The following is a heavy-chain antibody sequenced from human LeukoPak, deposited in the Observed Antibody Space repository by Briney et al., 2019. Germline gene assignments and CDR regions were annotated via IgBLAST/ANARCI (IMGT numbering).Heavy chain of an antibody. Sequence: ASVKVSCKVSGYTLTELSMHWVRQAPGKGLEWMGGFDPEDGETIYAQKFQGRVTMTRDMSTSTVYMELSSLRSDDTAVYYCARVRRIVVVPAAVPDAFDIWGQGTMVTVSS. V-gene: IGHV1-24*01. CDR1: GYTLTELS. CDR3: ARVRRIVVVPAAVPDAFDI. CDR2: FDPEDGET. D-gene: IGHD2-2*01. J-gene: IGHJ3*02.